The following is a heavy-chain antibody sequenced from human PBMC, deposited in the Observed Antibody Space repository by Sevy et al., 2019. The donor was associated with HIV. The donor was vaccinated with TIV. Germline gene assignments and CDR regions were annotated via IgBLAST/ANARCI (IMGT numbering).Heavy chain of an antibody. CDR3: ARESYDFWTGPVDYDYGMDV. CDR2: INPKSGAT. CDR1: GYSFSDSGYY. J-gene: IGHJ6*02. D-gene: IGHD3-3*01. V-gene: IGHV1-2*02. Sequence: ASVKVSSKASGYSFSDSGYYVHWVRQAPGQGLEWMGWINPKSGATKYAQKFQGRVTMTRDTSVSTANMELTRLTSDDTAVYYCARESYDFWTGPVDYDYGMDVWGQGTTVTVSS.